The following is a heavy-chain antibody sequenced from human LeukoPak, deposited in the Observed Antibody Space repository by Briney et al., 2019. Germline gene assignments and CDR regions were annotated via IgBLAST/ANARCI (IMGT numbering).Heavy chain of an antibody. J-gene: IGHJ4*02. CDR3: ARGVSHYDILTDLDY. V-gene: IGHV1-18*04. CDR1: GYTFTSYG. CDR2: ISVYNGNT. Sequence: ASVKVSCKASGYTFTSYGISWVRQAPGQGLEWMGWISVYNGNTNYAQKLQGRVTMTTDTSTSTAYMELRSIRSADTAVYYCARGVSHYDILTDLDYWGQGTPVTVSS. D-gene: IGHD3-9*01.